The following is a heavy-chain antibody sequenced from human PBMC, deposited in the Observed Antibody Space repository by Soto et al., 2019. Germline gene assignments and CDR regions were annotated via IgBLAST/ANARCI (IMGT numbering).Heavy chain of an antibody. J-gene: IGHJ5*01. V-gene: IGHV3-23*01. D-gene: IGHD3-22*01. CDR1: GFMSSSYA. CDR3: AKLTYPSDSTGYYYERVSGWIDS. CDR2: ISASGGTA. Sequence: GGSLRLSCAASGFMSSSYAMSWVRQAPGKGLEWVSSISASGGTANLADSVEGRCTISRDNSKSTLYLQMNSLRAEDTAVYYCAKLTYPSDSTGYYYERVSGWIDSWGQGTLVTVSS.